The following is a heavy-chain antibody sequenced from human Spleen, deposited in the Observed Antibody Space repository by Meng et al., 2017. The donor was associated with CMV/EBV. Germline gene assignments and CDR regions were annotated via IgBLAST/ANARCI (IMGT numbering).Heavy chain of an antibody. V-gene: IGHV6-1*01. CDR1: GDSVSSKSVA. J-gene: IGHJ5*02. Sequence: CVISGDSVSSKSVAWNWIRQSPSKGLEWLGRTYYRSKWYNDYAVSVKSRITINPDTSKNQFSLQLNSVTPEDTAVYYCAKGINWFDPWGQGSLVTVSS. CDR2: TYYRSKWYN. CDR3: AKGINWFDP.